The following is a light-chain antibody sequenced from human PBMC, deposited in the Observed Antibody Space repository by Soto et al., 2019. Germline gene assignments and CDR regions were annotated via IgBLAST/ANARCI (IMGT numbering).Light chain of an antibody. V-gene: IGKV3-11*01. CDR3: QQRRNWPPWT. Sequence: EIVLTQSPATLSLSPGERATLSCRASQSVSSYLAWYQQRPGQAPRLLIYDASIRATGIRARFSGSGSGTDFTLTISSLEPEDFAVYYCQQRRNWPPWTFGQGTKVEIK. CDR1: QSVSSY. CDR2: DAS. J-gene: IGKJ1*01.